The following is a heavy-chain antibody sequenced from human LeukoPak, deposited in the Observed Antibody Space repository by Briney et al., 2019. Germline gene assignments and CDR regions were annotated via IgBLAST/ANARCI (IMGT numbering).Heavy chain of an antibody. CDR3: ARDNTAMAPLSGMDV. Sequence: PSETLSLTCAVSGGSISSGGYSWSWIRQPPGKGLEWIGYIYHSGSTYYNPSLKSRVTISVDRSKNQFSLKLSSVTAADTAVYYCARDNTAMAPLSGMDVWGQGTTVTVSS. CDR1: GGSISSGGYS. CDR2: IYHSGST. V-gene: IGHV4-30-2*01. J-gene: IGHJ6*02. D-gene: IGHD5-18*01.